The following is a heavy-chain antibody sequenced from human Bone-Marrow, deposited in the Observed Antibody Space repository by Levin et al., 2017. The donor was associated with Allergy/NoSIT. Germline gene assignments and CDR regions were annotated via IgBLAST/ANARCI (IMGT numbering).Heavy chain of an antibody. CDR2: IYYSGST. J-gene: IGHJ3*02. CDR1: GGSISSYY. V-gene: IGHV4-59*01. CDR3: ARVGWVTTPGAFDS. Sequence: SETLSLTCTVSGGSISSYYWSWIRQPPGKGLEWIGYIYYSGSTNYNPSLKSRVTISVDTSKNQFSLKLSSVTAADTAVYYCARVGWVTTPGAFDSWGQGTMVTVSS. D-gene: IGHD4-17*01.